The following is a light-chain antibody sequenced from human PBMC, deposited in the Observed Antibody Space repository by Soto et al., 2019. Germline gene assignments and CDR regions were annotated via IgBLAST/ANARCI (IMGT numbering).Light chain of an antibody. CDR2: TTN. CDR1: RSSIGSNY. J-gene: IGLJ2*01. V-gene: IGLV1-47*01. CDR3: AAWDDSLSGRVV. Sequence: QSVLTQPPSASGTPGQRVTISCSGSRSSIGSNYVYWYQQLPGTAPKLLIYTTNQRPSGVPDRFSGSKSGTSASLAISGLRSEDEADYYCAAWDDSLSGRVVFGGGTKVTVL.